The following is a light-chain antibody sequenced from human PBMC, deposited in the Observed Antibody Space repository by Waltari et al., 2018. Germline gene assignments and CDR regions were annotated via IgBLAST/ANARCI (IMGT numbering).Light chain of an antibody. J-gene: IGLJ3*02. V-gene: IGLV7-46*01. Sequence: QAVVTPEPSVTVSPGGTVTITCASSTGVVTSGPYAYWFHQTPGQVPRTLIYDTSKKHPWTPARFSGSILGGKAALTVSGAQPEDEADYYCLLFFDNSRVFGGGTKLTVL. CDR2: DTS. CDR3: LLFFDNSRV. CDR1: TGVVTSGPY.